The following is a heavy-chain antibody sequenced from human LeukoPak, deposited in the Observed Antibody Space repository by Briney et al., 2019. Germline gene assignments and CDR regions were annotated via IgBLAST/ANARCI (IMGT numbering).Heavy chain of an antibody. CDR3: ARLTPDYGSGSYYHGKLDY. D-gene: IGHD3-10*01. V-gene: IGHV4-39*01. J-gene: IGHJ4*02. CDR2: IYYSGCT. CDR1: GGSISSSRYY. Sequence: SETLSLTCTVSGGSISSSRYYWGWTRHTPGKGLEWIGCIYYSGCTYYHLPLKSRVTISVDTSKHQFSLKLSSVTAADTAVYYCARLTPDYGSGSYYHGKLDYGGQGTLVTVS.